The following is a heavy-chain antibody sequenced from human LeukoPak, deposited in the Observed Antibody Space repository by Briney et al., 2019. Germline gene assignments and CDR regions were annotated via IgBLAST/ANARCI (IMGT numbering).Heavy chain of an antibody. Sequence: GGSLRLSCAASGFTFSTFAMIWVRQPPGKGLEWISYISSSGSTIYYADSVKGRFTISRDNTRNSLYLQTNSLRAEDTAVYYCAREWGSRIDYWGQGTLVTVSS. V-gene: IGHV3-48*03. CDR2: ISSSGSTI. CDR3: AREWGSRIDY. D-gene: IGHD3-16*01. J-gene: IGHJ4*02. CDR1: GFTFSTFA.